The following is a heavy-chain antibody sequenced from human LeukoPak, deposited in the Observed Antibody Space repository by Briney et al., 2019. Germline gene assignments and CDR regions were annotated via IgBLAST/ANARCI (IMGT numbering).Heavy chain of an antibody. V-gene: IGHV4-4*09. CDR3: AGLSAVTGEYFQH. J-gene: IGHJ1*01. CDR2: IYTRGST. CDR1: GGSISSYY. Sequence: PSETLSLTCTVSGGSISSYYWSWIRQPPGKGLGWIGYIYTRGSTNYNPSLKSRVTISVDTPKNQFSLKLSSVTAADTAVYYCAGLSAVTGEYFQHWGQGTLVTVSS. D-gene: IGHD1-1*01.